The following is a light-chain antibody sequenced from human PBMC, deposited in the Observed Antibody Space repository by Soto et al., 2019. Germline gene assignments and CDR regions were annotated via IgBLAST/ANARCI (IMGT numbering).Light chain of an antibody. CDR1: QSVMNN. J-gene: IGKJ1*01. Sequence: EIVMTQSPATLSVSTGERATLSWMASQSVMNNLAWYQEKPGQAPRLLIYGASTRATGIPARFSGSGSGTEFTLTISSLQSEDFAVYYCQQYNNWPLTFGQGTKVDIK. CDR3: QQYNNWPLT. CDR2: GAS. V-gene: IGKV3-15*01.